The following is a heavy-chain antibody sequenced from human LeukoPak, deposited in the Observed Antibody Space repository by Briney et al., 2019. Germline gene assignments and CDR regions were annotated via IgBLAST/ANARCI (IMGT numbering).Heavy chain of an antibody. D-gene: IGHD3-9*01. CDR2: MYHSGNP. CDR1: GYSITSGYY. Sequence: SETLSLTCNVSGYSITSGYYWGWIRQPPGKGLEWIGSMYHSGNPQYNPSLKSRVTISVDTSKNQVSLNLNSVNAADTAVYCCVSQLTHYMDVWGKGTTVTVSS. V-gene: IGHV4-38-2*02. CDR3: VSQLTHYMDV. J-gene: IGHJ6*03.